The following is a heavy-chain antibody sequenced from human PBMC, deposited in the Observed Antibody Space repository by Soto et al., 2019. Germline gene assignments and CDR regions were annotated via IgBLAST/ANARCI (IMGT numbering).Heavy chain of an antibody. CDR3: AREGAAPYYYYGVDV. V-gene: IGHV1-18*01. D-gene: IGHD6-25*01. CDR1: GYTFTRSG. CDR2: ISSYNGDT. J-gene: IGHJ6*02. Sequence: ASVKVSCKASGYTFTRSGISWVRQAPGQGPEWMGWISSYNGDTNYAQTFQGRVTMTTDTSTSTAYMELRSLRSDDTAVYYCAREGAAPYYYYGVDVWGQGTPVTVSS.